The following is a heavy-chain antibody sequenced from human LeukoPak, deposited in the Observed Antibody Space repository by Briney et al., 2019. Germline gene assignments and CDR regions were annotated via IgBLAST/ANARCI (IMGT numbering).Heavy chain of an antibody. CDR3: AKRPRVGYDSGDSDY. D-gene: IGHD3-22*01. Sequence: GGSLRLSCAASGFTFSSYALSWVRQAPGEGLEWVSHISGSGGSTYYADSVKGRFTISRDNSKNTLYLQMNSLRAEDTAVYYCAKRPRVGYDSGDSDYWGQGTLVIVSS. J-gene: IGHJ4*02. V-gene: IGHV3-23*01. CDR2: ISGSGGST. CDR1: GFTFSSYA.